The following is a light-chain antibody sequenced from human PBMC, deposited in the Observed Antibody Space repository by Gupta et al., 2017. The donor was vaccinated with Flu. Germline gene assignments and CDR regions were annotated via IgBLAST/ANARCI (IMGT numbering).Light chain of an antibody. J-gene: IGKJ3*01. CDR2: ATS. V-gene: IGKV1-39*01. Sequence: DIQMTQSPSSLSASVGDRVTITCRASQTISSYLNWYQQKPGKAPTLLIYATSSLQNAVPSRFSGSGSGTDFTLTINSLQPEDFATYYFQQSYSPPLTFGPGTKVNIK. CDR3: QQSYSPPLT. CDR1: QTISSY.